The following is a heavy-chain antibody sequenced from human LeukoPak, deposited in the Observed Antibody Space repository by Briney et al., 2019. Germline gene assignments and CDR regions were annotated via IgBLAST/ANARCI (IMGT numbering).Heavy chain of an antibody. CDR2: ISNKGGST. V-gene: IGHV3-64D*09. CDR1: GFTFSSYG. Sequence: GGSLRLSCSASGFTFSSYGMHWVRQAPGKGLEYVSGISNKGGSTYYADSVKGRYTISRDNSKNTLHLQMSSLRADDTAVYYCVKSGTWADFDSWGQGTLVTVSS. D-gene: IGHD1-26*01. CDR3: VKSGTWADFDS. J-gene: IGHJ4*02.